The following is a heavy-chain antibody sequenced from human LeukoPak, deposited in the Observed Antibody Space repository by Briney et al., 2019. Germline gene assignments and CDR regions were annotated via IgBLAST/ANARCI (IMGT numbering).Heavy chain of an antibody. CDR2: IYHSGST. CDR3: ARVSSTSISFDY. Sequence: SETLSLTCAVSGGSINSGGYSWSWIRQPPGKGLEWIGYIYHSGSTYYNPSLKSRVTISVDRSKNQFSLKLSSVTAADTAVYYCARVSSTSISFDYWGQGTLVTVSS. D-gene: IGHD2-2*01. V-gene: IGHV4-30-2*01. J-gene: IGHJ4*02. CDR1: GGSINSGGYS.